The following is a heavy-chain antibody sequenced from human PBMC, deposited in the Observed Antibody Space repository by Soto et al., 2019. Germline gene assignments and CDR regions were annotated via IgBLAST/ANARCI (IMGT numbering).Heavy chain of an antibody. CDR2: IYPGGNT. D-gene: IGHD4-17*01. CDR3: ALYGAGTGGMDV. CDR1: GFTVSNKH. Sequence: EVQLVESGGGLVQPGGSLRLSCVGSGFTVSNKHINWVRQAPGKGLEWVAIIYPGGNTVYADSVRGRFTISRDNSKNTLYLQMNGLRSEDTAVFHCALYGAGTGGMDVWGQGTTVTVSS. V-gene: IGHV3-66*01. J-gene: IGHJ6*02.